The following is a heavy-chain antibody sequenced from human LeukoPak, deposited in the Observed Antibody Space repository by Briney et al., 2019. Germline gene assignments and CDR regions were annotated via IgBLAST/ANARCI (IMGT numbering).Heavy chain of an antibody. V-gene: IGHV1-18*01. CDR3: ARDPAQTIAARPGRSYGDYWPQLDA. CDR1: GYTFTMYG. CDR2: ISAYNDNT. Sequence: GASVKVSCKASGYTFTMYGITWVRQAPGQGLEWMGWISAYNDNTNYAQNFQDRVTMTTDASTSTVYMEVRSLRSDDTAVYYCARDPAQTIAARPGRSYGDYWPQLDAWGQGTLVTVSS. J-gene: IGHJ5*02. D-gene: IGHD6-6*01.